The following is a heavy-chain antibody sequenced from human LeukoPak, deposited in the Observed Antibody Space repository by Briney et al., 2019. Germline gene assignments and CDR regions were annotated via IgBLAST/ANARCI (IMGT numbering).Heavy chain of an antibody. V-gene: IGHV7-4-1*02. D-gene: IGHD1-7*01. Sequence: ASVRVSCKASGYIFSIYAMIWVRQAPGQGLELMGWINPNTGNPTYAQGLTGRFVFSLDTSVSTAYLQISSLKPEDTAVYYCARDYTVAIGTTTYFQHWGQGTLVTVSS. J-gene: IGHJ1*01. CDR1: GYIFSIYA. CDR3: ARDYTVAIGTTTYFQH. CDR2: INPNTGNP.